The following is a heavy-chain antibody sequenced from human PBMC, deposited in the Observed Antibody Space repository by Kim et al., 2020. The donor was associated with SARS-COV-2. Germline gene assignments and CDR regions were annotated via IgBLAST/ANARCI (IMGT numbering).Heavy chain of an antibody. V-gene: IGHV4-59*13. CDR2: IYYSGST. CDR1: GGSISSYY. Sequence: SETLSRTCTVSGGSISSYYWSWIRQPPGKGLEWIGYIYYSGSTNYNPSLKSRVTISVDTSKNQFSLKLSSVTAADTAVYYCARAIRGSSTLRYYYYYGMDVWGQGTTVTVSS. J-gene: IGHJ6*02. CDR3: ARAIRGSSTLRYYYYYGMDV. D-gene: IGHD6-6*01.